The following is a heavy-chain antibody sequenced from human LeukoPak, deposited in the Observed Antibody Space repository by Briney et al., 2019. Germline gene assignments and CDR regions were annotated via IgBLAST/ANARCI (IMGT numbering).Heavy chain of an antibody. CDR1: RFTFSDYY. CDR3: ARGQSQSDAFDI. V-gene: IGHV3-11*04. Sequence: GGSLRLSCAASRFTFSDYYMSWIRQAPGKGLEWVSYISNSDGTTYYADSVKGRFTISRDNAKNSLYLQMNSLRAEDTAVYYCARGQSQSDAFDIWGQGTMVTVSS. J-gene: IGHJ3*02. CDR2: ISNSDGTT.